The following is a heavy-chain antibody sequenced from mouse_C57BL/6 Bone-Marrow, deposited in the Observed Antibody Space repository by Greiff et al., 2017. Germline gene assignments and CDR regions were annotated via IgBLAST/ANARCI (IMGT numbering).Heavy chain of an antibody. J-gene: IGHJ3*01. D-gene: IGHD1-1*01. CDR2: ISSGGSYT. CDR1: GFTFSSYG. V-gene: IGHV5-6*01. CDR3: ARRALRSRLAY. Sequence: EVQLVESGGDLVKPGGSLKLSCAASGFTFSSYGMSWVRQTPDQRLAWVATISSGGSYTYYPDRVKGRFTISRENAKNTMYLQMGSLKSEDTAMYYCARRALRSRLAYWGQGTLVTVSA.